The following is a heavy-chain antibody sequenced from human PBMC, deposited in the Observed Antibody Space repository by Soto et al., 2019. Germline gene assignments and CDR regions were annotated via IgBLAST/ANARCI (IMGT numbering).Heavy chain of an antibody. CDR1: GYTFTSYY. J-gene: IGHJ6*02. CDR2: INPSGGST. Sequence: GASVKVSCKASGYTFTSYYMHWVRQAPGQGLEWMGIINPSGGSTSYAQKFQGRVTMTRDTSTSTVYMELSSLRSEDTAVYCCARAHDYGSDQNYYYYGMDVWGQGTTVTVSS. CDR3: ARAHDYGSDQNYYYYGMDV. V-gene: IGHV1-46*01. D-gene: IGHD3-10*01.